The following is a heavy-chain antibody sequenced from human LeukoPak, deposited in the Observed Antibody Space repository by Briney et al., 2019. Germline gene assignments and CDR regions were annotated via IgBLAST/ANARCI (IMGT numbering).Heavy chain of an antibody. J-gene: IGHJ4*02. CDR2: ISGGSIYI. V-gene: IGHV3-21*04. CDR1: GFSFNTYT. CDR3: AKDLLIRGLITTFDY. D-gene: IGHD3-10*01. Sequence: GGCLRLSCAASGFSFNTYTINSVRQAPGKGLEWVSSISGGSIYIYYGDSVKGRFTISRDNAKNSLYLQMNSLIPEDTAFYYCAKDLLIRGLITTFDYWGQGALVTVSS.